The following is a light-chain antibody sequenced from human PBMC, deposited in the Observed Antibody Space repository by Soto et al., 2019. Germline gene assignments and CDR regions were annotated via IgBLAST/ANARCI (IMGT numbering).Light chain of an antibody. CDR2: DVN. J-gene: IGLJ3*02. V-gene: IGLV2-14*01. Sequence: QSALTQPASVSGSPGQSITISCTGTSSYVGGYDYVSWYQQHPGKAPKLMIYDVNNRPSGVSNRFSGSKSGNTASLTISGLQAEDEADYYCSSYTRSSTPWVFGGGTKLTVL. CDR3: SSYTRSSTPWV. CDR1: SSYVGGYDY.